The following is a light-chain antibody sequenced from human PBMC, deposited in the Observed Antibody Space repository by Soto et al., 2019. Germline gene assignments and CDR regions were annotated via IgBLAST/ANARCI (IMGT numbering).Light chain of an antibody. V-gene: IGKV1-27*01. CDR1: RGFSNN. CDR3: QKYNSAPFT. Sequence: DFKLTQSPSSLSAPVGDRAPTPARGSRGFSNNLARYQQKPGKVPKLLIYAASTLQSGVPSRFSGSGSGTDFTLTISSLQPEDVATYYCQKYNSAPFTFGPGTKVDIK. CDR2: AAS. J-gene: IGKJ3*01.